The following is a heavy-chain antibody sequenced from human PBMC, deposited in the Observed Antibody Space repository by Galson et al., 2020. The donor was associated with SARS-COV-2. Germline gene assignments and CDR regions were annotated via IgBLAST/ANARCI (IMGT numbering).Heavy chain of an antibody. D-gene: IGHD1-26*01. CDR1: GFTFDDYA. CDR3: AKDRSGSYYGGAWFDP. CDR2: ISWNSGSI. J-gene: IGHJ5*02. Sequence: GGSLRLSCAASGFTFDDYAMHWVRQAPGKGLEWVSGISWNSGSIGYADSVKGRFTISRDNAKNSLYLQMNSLRAEDTALYYCAKDRSGSYYGGAWFDPWGQGTLVTVSS. V-gene: IGHV3-9*01.